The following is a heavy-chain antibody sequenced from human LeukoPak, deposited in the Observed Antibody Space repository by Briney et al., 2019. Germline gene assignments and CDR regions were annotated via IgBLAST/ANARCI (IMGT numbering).Heavy chain of an antibody. CDR2: IIPIFGTA. Sequence: SVKVSCKASGGTFSGYAISWVRQAPGQGLEWMGGIIPIFGTANYAQKFQGSVTITADESTSTAYMELSSLRSEDTAVYYCARDRTRQLRFLERRYYYYYYGMDVWGQGTTVTVSS. CDR1: GGTFSGYA. CDR3: ARDRTRQLRFLERRYYYYYYGMDV. J-gene: IGHJ6*02. V-gene: IGHV1-69*13. D-gene: IGHD3-3*01.